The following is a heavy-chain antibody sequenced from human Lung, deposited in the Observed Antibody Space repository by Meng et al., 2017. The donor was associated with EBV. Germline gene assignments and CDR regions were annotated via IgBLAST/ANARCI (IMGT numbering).Heavy chain of an antibody. CDR3: AHFVGGYYPSRPVY. V-gene: IGHV2-5*02. J-gene: IGHJ4*02. CDR1: RFSPRTGGEV. D-gene: IGHD1-26*01. CDR2: LFRGDDK. Sequence: GPTLGQPTQHLPLTVGFSRFSPRTGGEVVCGIRQPPDGALEWRALLFRGDDKRYRPSLNSRLTIAKDTSTNEVVLPLTNMCPIDTGTYSCAHFVGGYYPSRPVYWGQGTLVTVSS.